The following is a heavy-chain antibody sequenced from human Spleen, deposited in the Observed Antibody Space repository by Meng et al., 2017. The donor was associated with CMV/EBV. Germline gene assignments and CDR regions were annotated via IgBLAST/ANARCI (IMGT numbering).Heavy chain of an antibody. CDR3: ARDPPVLRFLEWLPNSYGMDV. J-gene: IGHJ6*02. V-gene: IGHV3-49*04. CDR2: IRSKAYGGTT. Sequence: GESLKISCTASGFTFGDYTLSWVRQAPGKGLKWVSFIRSKAYGGTTDYAASVKGRFTISRDDSKSIAYLQMNSLKTEDTAVYYCARDPPVLRFLEWLPNSYGMDVWGQGTTVTVSS. CDR1: GFTFGDYT. D-gene: IGHD3-3*01.